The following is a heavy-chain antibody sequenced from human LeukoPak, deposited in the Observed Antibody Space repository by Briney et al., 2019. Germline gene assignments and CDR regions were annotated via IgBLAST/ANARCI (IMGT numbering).Heavy chain of an antibody. Sequence: ASVKVSCKASGYTFTVYYIHWVRQAPGQGLEWMGWINPNSGGTNYAQKFRGRVTMTRDTSISTAYMELSRLTSDDTAVYYCARLGVEDYWGQGTLVTVSS. V-gene: IGHV1-2*02. CDR2: INPNSGGT. CDR3: ARLGVEDY. J-gene: IGHJ4*02. CDR1: GYTFTVYY. D-gene: IGHD3-16*01.